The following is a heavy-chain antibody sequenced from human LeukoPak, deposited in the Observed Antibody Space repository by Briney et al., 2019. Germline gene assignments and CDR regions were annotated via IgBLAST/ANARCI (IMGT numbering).Heavy chain of an antibody. CDR2: IKEDGSEK. D-gene: IGHD1-26*01. V-gene: IGHV3-7*01. J-gene: IGHJ4*02. Sequence: GGSLRLSCEGSGFTFSSYWMSWVRQAPGKGLEWVANIKEDGSEKRDVDSVKGRFTISRDNAKNSLYLQMNSLRVEDTAVYYCVRDKLVGPSRLDHWGQGTLVTVSS. CDR1: GFTFSSYW. CDR3: VRDKLVGPSRLDH.